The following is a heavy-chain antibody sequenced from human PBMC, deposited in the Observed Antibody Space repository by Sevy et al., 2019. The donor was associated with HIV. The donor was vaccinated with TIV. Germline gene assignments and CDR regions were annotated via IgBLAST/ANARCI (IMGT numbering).Heavy chain of an antibody. J-gene: IGHJ3*02. CDR1: GFTFSSYG. CDR2: IWYDGSNK. CDR3: AREGRAKDAFDI. V-gene: IGHV3-33*01. D-gene: IGHD3-10*01. Sequence: GGSLRLSCAASGFTFSSYGMHWVRQAPGKGLEWVAVIWYDGSNKYYADSVKGRFTISRDNSKNTLYLQMNSLRAEDTAVYYCAREGRAKDAFDIWGQGTMVTVS.